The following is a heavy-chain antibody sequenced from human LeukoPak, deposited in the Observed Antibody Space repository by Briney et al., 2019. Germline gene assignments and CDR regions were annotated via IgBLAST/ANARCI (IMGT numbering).Heavy chain of an antibody. Sequence: TSETLSLTCTVSGGSISSSSYYWGWIRQPPGKGLEWIGSIYYSGSTYYNPSLKSRVTISVDTSKNQFSLKLSSVTAADTAVYYCARGHGGYYYDSSGYYLFGWGQGTLVTVSS. CDR2: IYYSGST. CDR3: ARGHGGYYYDSSGYYLFG. V-gene: IGHV4-39*01. CDR1: GGSISSSSYY. D-gene: IGHD3-22*01. J-gene: IGHJ4*02.